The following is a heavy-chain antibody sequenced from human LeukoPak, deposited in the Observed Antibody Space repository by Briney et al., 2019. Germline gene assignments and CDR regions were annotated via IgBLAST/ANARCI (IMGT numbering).Heavy chain of an antibody. CDR1: GFTFSSYS. V-gene: IGHV3-21*01. D-gene: IGHD3-10*01. Sequence: PGGSLRLSCAASGFTFSSYSTNWVRQAPGKGLEWVSSISSSSSYIYYADSAKGRFTISRDNAKNSLYLQMNSLRAEDTAVYYCARDRGVPNFDYWGQGTLVTVSS. CDR3: ARDRGVPNFDY. J-gene: IGHJ4*02. CDR2: ISSSSSYI.